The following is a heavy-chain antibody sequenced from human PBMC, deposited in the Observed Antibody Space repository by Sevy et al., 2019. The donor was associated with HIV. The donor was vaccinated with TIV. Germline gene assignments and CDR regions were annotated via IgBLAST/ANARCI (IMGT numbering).Heavy chain of an antibody. V-gene: IGHV1-18*01. D-gene: IGHD1-26*01. CDR1: GYTFTSYG. CDR2: ISAYNGNT. Sequence: ASVKVSCKASGYTFTSYGISWVRQAPGQGLEWMGWISAYNGNTNYAQKLQGRVTMTTDTSTSTAYMELRSLRSDDTAVHYCARGPHAANSGSDLGDAFDIWGQGTMVTVSS. CDR3: ARGPHAANSGSDLGDAFDI. J-gene: IGHJ3*02.